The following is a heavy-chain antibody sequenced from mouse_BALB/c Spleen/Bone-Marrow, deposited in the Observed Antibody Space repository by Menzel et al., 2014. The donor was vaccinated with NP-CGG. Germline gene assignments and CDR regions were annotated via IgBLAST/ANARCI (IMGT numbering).Heavy chain of an antibody. V-gene: IGHV5-4*02. D-gene: IGHD2-1*01. CDR1: GFTFSDYY. CDR2: ISDGGSYT. Sequence: EVKLMESGGGLVKPGGSLKLSCAASGFTFSDYYMYWVRQTPEKRLEWVATISDGGSYTYYPDSVKGRFTISRDNAKNNLYLQMSSLKSEDTAMHYCARDGNYYAMDYWGQGTSVTVSS. J-gene: IGHJ4*01. CDR3: ARDGNYYAMDY.